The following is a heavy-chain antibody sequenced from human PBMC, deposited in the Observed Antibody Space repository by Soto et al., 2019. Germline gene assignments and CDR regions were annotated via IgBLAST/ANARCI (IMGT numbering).Heavy chain of an antibody. CDR2: INTYNGNT. J-gene: IGHJ4*02. D-gene: IGHD3-3*01. CDR3: ARDRALDLGDY. CDR1: GYTFTSYG. V-gene: IGHV1-18*01. Sequence: QVQLVQSGAEVKKPGASVKVSCKASGYTFTSYGISWVRQAPGQGLEWMGWINTYNGNTNYAQKLEGRVTMTTDTSTRTAYMELRRLRSDDTAVYYCARDRALDLGDYWGQGTLVTVSS.